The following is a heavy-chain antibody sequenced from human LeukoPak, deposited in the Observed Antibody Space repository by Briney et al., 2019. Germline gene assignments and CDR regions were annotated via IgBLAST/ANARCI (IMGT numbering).Heavy chain of an antibody. CDR1: GCTFSSYA. V-gene: IGHV3-23*01. CDR2: ISGSGGST. Sequence: PGGSLRLSCAASGCTFSSYAMSWVRQAPGKGLEWVSAISGSGGSTYYADSVKGRFTISRDNSKNTLYLQMNSLRAEDTAVYYCAKGGYSSSWSNLNWFDPWGQGTLVTVSS. J-gene: IGHJ5*02. D-gene: IGHD6-13*01. CDR3: AKGGYSSSWSNLNWFDP.